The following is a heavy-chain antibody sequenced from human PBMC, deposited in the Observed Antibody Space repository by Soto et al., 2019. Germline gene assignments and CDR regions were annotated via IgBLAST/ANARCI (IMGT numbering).Heavy chain of an antibody. CDR1: GFTFSSYS. V-gene: IGHV3-21*01. D-gene: IGHD5-18*01. CDR3: ARDTANSSPFDY. Sequence: GGSLRLSCAASGFTFSSYSMNWVRQAPGKGLEWVSSISSSSSYIYYADSVKGRFTISRDNAKNSLYLQMNSLRAEDTAVYYCARDTANSSPFDYWDQGTLVTVSS. CDR2: ISSSSSYI. J-gene: IGHJ4*02.